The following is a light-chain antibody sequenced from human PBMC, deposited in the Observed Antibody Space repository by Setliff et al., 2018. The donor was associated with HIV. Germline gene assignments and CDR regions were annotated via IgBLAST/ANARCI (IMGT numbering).Light chain of an antibody. Sequence: QSALTHPPSASGSPGHSVTISCTGTSSDVGGYNFVSWYQHHPGKAPKLMIYEVSKRPSGVPDRFSGSKSGNTASLTVSGLQAEDEADYYCSSYAGSNSYVFGTGTKVTVL. CDR1: SSDVGGYNF. J-gene: IGLJ1*01. V-gene: IGLV2-8*01. CDR3: SSYAGSNSYV. CDR2: EVS.